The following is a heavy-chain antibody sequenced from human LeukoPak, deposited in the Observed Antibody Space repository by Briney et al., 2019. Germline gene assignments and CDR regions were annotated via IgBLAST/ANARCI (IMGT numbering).Heavy chain of an antibody. CDR2: IKEDGTAK. J-gene: IGHJ3*02. CDR3: TRDSGYNAFDI. CDR1: GFTFSSSW. D-gene: IGHD5-12*01. V-gene: IGHV3-7*01. Sequence: GGSLRLSCAASGFTFSSSWMAWVRQAPGKGLEWVGNIKEDGTAKNYVVSVRGRFTISRDNAKNSLYLQMNSLRGEDTAVYYYTRDSGYNAFDIWGQGTMVTVSS.